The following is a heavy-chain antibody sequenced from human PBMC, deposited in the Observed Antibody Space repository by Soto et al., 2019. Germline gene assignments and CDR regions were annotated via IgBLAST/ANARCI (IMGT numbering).Heavy chain of an antibody. Sequence: GGSLRLSCAASGFTSSSYSMNWVRQAPGKGLEWVSSISSSSSYIYYADSVKGRFTISRDNAKNSLYLQMNSLRAEDTAVYYCARVGSYRHFDYWGQGTLVTVSS. CDR1: GFTSSSYS. CDR2: ISSSSSYI. V-gene: IGHV3-21*01. D-gene: IGHD1-26*01. J-gene: IGHJ4*02. CDR3: ARVGSYRHFDY.